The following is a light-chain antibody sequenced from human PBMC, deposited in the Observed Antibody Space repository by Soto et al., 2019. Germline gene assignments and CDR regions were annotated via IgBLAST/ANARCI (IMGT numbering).Light chain of an antibody. Sequence: EIVLTQSPATLSLSPGERATLSCRASQSVSRYLAWYQQKPGQAPRLLIYDASNRATGIPARFSVSGSGTDFTLTISSLAPEDFAVYYCQQRSNWPLTFVGGTKVEIK. CDR1: QSVSRY. V-gene: IGKV3-11*01. J-gene: IGKJ4*01. CDR2: DAS. CDR3: QQRSNWPLT.